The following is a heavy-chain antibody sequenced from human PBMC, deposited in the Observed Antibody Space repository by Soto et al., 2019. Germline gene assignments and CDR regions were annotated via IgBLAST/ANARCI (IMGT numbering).Heavy chain of an antibody. J-gene: IGHJ4*02. D-gene: IGHD2-2*01. CDR1: GFTFSSYS. Sequence: GGSLRLSCAASGFTFSSYSMNWVRQAPGKGLEWVSSISSSSSYIYYADSVKGRFTISRDNAKNSLYLQMNSLRAEDTAVYYCARDGDLGYCSSTRCYGLDYWGQGTLVTVSS. CDR3: ARDGDLGYCSSTRCYGLDY. V-gene: IGHV3-21*01. CDR2: ISSSSSYI.